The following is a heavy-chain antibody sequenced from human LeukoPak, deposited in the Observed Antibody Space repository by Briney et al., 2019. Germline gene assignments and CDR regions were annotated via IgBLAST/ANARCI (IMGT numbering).Heavy chain of an antibody. CDR2: ISSSGST. CDR1: GDSISSGDYY. Sequence: SETLSLTCTVSGDSISSGDYYWSWIWQPAGKGLEWIGRISSSGSTNYNPSLKSRVTISVDTSKNQLSLKLSSVTAADTAVYYCARDVVAAAGTWDYWGQGTLVTVSS. V-gene: IGHV4-61*02. CDR3: ARDVVAAAGTWDY. D-gene: IGHD6-13*01. J-gene: IGHJ4*02.